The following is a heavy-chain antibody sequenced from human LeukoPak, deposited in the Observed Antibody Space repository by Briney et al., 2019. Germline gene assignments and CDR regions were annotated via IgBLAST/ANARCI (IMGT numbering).Heavy chain of an antibody. J-gene: IGHJ3*01. CDR2: VNYTGST. V-gene: IGHV4-59*01. Sequence: PSETLSLTCTVSGGPISSYYWSWVRQPPGKGLEWIGFVNYTGSTNYSPSLKSRVTISVDTSKNQFSLKLRSVTAADTAVYYCARISSSNWYNERGAFDVWGQGTMVTVSS. D-gene: IGHD6-13*01. CDR3: ARISSSNWYNERGAFDV. CDR1: GGPISSYY.